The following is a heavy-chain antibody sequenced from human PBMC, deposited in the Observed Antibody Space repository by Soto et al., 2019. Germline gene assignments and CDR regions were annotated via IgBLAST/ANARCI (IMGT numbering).Heavy chain of an antibody. V-gene: IGHV1-46*01. CDR1: GYLFTAYS. Sequence: AASVKVSCKASGYLFTAYSMHWVRLAPGQGLEWMGVVNPSGGSTKYAQNFQGRVTMTRDTSTTTIYMELSSLRSDDTAIYYCARAYDFWSGFDYWGQGTLVTVSS. J-gene: IGHJ4*02. CDR2: VNPSGGST. CDR3: ARAYDFWSGFDY. D-gene: IGHD3-3*01.